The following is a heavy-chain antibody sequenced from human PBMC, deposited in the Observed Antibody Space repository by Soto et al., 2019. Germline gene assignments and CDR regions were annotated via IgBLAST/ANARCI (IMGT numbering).Heavy chain of an antibody. CDR2: IYYSGST. D-gene: IGHD3-10*01. CDR3: ARSGSGSYDLNWFDP. V-gene: IGHV4-31*03. Sequence: QVQLQESGPGLVKPSQTLSLTCTVSGGSISSGGYYWSWIRQHPGKGLEWIGYIYYSGSTYYNPSLKSRVTISVDTSKNQFSLKLSSVTAADTAVYYCARSGSGSYDLNWFDPWGQGTLVTVSS. J-gene: IGHJ5*02. CDR1: GGSISSGGYY.